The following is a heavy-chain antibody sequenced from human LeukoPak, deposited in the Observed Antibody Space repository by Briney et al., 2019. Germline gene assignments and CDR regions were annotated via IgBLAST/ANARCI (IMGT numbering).Heavy chain of an antibody. J-gene: IGHJ4*02. V-gene: IGHV3-23*01. CDR2: ISGSGGST. Sequence: PGGSLRLSCAASGFTFSSYAMSWVRQAPGKGLEWVSAISGSGGSTYYADSVKGRFTIPRDNSKNTLYLQMNSLRAEDTAVYYCANLQAARIPGGYWGQGTLVTVSS. CDR1: GFTFSSYA. CDR3: ANLQAARIPGGY. D-gene: IGHD6-6*01.